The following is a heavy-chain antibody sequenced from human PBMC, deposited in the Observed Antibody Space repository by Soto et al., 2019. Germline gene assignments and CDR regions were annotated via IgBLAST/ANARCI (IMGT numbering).Heavy chain of an antibody. CDR2: IPSRGRP. V-gene: IGHV4-30-4*01. CDR1: GASIAGGSYY. D-gene: IGHD5-12*01. CDR3: VRDQYSGYDFAI. Sequence: PSETLSLTCSVSGASIAGGSYYWSWVRQPPGKGLEWIGYIPSRGRPFYNPSLTSRGTISADSSKNQLSLQLTSVTAADTAVYYCVRDQYSGYDFAIWGQVTLVT. J-gene: IGHJ4*02.